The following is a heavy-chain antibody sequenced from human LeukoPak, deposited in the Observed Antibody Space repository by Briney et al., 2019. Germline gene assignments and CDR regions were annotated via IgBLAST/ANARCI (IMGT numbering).Heavy chain of an antibody. CDR1: GDSVSSNSVT. CDR3: ARRLTQYDCFDP. V-gene: IGHV6-1*01. CDR2: TYYRSTWYN. J-gene: IGHJ5*02. Sequence: KSSQTVSLTCAISGDSVSSNSVTWNWIRQSPSRGLEWLGRTYYRSTWYNDYAVSVRGRITVNPDTSKNQFSLHLNSVTPEDTAVYYCARRLTQYDCFDPWGQGILVTVSS. D-gene: IGHD2-2*01.